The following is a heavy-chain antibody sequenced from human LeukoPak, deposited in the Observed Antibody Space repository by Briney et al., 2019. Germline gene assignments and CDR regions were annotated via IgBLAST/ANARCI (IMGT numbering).Heavy chain of an antibody. Sequence: PLETLCLTCTVSGGSINSYYWDWIRQPPGKGLEWIGYIYYSGGTNYNPSRKSRGTISVATSKNQFSLKLSSVTAADTAVYYCARRSRDWFDYWGAGNPGTVSS. D-gene: IGHD2-21*02. V-gene: IGHV4-59*08. CDR2: IYYSGGT. CDR3: ARRSRDWFDY. J-gene: IGHJ4*02. CDR1: GGSINSYY.